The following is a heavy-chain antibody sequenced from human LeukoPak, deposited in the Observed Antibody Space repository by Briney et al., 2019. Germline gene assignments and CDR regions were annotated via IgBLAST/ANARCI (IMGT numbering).Heavy chain of an antibody. V-gene: IGHV4-39*01. J-gene: IGHJ6*02. CDR2: MYYSGST. CDR1: GGSINNDSFY. D-gene: IGHD5-12*01. Sequence: PSETLSLTCTVSGGSINNDSFYWGWIRQPPGTGLEWIGNMYYSGSTYYNPSLKSRLTISVDTSKNQFSLKLSSVTAADTAVYYCARTGVATSRYYYYAMDVWGQGTTVTVSS. CDR3: ARTGVATSRYYYYAMDV.